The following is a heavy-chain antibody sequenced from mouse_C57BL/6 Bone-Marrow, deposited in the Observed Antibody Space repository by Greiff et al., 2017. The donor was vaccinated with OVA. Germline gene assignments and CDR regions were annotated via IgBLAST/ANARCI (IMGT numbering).Heavy chain of an antibody. J-gene: IGHJ3*01. D-gene: IGHD2-1*01. CDR2: IDPSDSYT. CDR3: ARSYGNWFAY. CDR1: GYTFTSYW. V-gene: IGHV1-50*01. Sequence: QVQLQQPGAELVKPGASVKLSCKASGYTFTSYWMQWVKQRPGQSLEWIGEIDPSDSYTNYNQKFKGKATLTVDTSSSTAYMQLSSLTSEDSAVYYCARSYGNWFAYWGQGTLVTVSA.